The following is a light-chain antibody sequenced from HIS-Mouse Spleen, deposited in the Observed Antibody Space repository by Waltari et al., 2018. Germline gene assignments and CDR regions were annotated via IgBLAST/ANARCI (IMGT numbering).Light chain of an antibody. Sequence: IQLTQSPSFLSASVGARLPITCRASQGISSYLAWYQQKPGKAPKLLIYAASTLQSGVPSRFSGSGSGTEFTLTISSLQPEDFATYYCQQLNSYPLTFGGGTKVEIK. V-gene: IGKV1-9*01. CDR2: AAS. CDR1: QGISSY. J-gene: IGKJ4*01. CDR3: QQLNSYPLT.